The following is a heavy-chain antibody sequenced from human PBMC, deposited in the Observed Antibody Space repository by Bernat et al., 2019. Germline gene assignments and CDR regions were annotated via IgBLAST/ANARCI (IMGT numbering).Heavy chain of an antibody. V-gene: IGHV3-9*01. CDR3: AKGYCSSTSCLNLFDY. CDR1: GFTFDDYA. J-gene: IGHJ4*02. CDR2: ISWNSGSI. Sequence: EVQLVESGGGLVQPGRSLRLSYAASGFTFDDYAMHWVRQAPGKGLEWVSGISWNSGSIGYADSVKGRFTISRDNAKNSLYLQMNSLRAEDTALYYCAKGYCSSTSCLNLFDYWGQGTLVTVSS. D-gene: IGHD2-2*01.